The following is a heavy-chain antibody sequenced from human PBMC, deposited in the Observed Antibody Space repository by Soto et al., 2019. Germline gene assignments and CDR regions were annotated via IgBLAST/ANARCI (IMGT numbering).Heavy chain of an antibody. CDR2: IIPILGIA. Sequence: QVQLVQSGAEVKKPGSSVKVSCKASGGTFSSYTISWVRQAPGQGLEWMGRIIPILGIANYAQKFQGRVTITADKSTSTAYMELSSLRSEDTAVYYCARSPTVYSSSWFGWFDPWGQGTLVTVSS. CDR3: ARSPTVYSSSWFGWFDP. J-gene: IGHJ5*02. CDR1: GGTFSSYT. D-gene: IGHD6-13*01. V-gene: IGHV1-69*02.